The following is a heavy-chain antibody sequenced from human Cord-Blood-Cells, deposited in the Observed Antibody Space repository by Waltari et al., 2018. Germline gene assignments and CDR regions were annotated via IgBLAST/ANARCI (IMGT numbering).Heavy chain of an antibody. D-gene: IGHD6-6*01. V-gene: IGHV3-21*01. CDR3: ARRGQLDAFDI. CDR2: IRSSSSYI. J-gene: IGHJ3*02. CDR1: GFPFSSYR. Sequence: EVQLVESGGGVVKPGGSLRLSCAASGFPFSSYRMTWVRQAPGEGLGLVSAIRSSSSYIYYADSVKGRFTISRDNAKNSLYLQMNSLRAEDTAVYYCARRGQLDAFDIWGQGTMVTVSS.